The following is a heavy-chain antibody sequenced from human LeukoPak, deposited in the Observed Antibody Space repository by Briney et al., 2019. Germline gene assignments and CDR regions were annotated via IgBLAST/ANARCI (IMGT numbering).Heavy chain of an antibody. CDR2: IYSGGST. CDR1: GFSVSSNY. D-gene: IGHD2/OR15-2a*01. CDR3: AREGTNYNSRTGAFDI. J-gene: IGHJ3*02. V-gene: IGHV3-53*01. Sequence: PGGSLRLSCAASGFSVSSNYMNWVRQAPGKGLEWVSVIYSGGSTYYADSVKGRFTISRDKSKNTLYLQMNSLRAEDTALYYCAREGTNYNSRTGAFDIWGQGTMVTVSP.